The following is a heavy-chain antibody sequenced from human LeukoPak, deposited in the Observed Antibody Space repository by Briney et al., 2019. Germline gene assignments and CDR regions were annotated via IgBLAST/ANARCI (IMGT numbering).Heavy chain of an antibody. CDR1: GYTFTGYY. D-gene: IGHD3-3*01. Sequence: ASVNVSCKASGYTFTGYYMHWVRQAPGQGLEWMGRINPNSGGTIYAQKFQGRVTMTRDTSNSTAYMELSRLRSDDTAVYYCARGGYDFWSGSYYYYMDVWGKGTTVTVSS. V-gene: IGHV1-2*06. CDR3: ARGGYDFWSGSYYYYMDV. CDR2: INPNSGGT. J-gene: IGHJ6*03.